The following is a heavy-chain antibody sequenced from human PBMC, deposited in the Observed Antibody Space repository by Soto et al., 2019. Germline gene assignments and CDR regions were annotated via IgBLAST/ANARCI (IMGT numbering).Heavy chain of an antibody. J-gene: IGHJ2*01. Sequence: EKGQEWVSGITGGGATTYYADSVKGRFAIARDNSRNTVYVQMNSLRAEDTAKYFCVFFFQAEDGIRDVRSVSAFLLNRSSDL. D-gene: IGHD3-10*02. CDR3: VFFFQAEDGIRDVRSVSAFLLNRSSDL. CDR2: ITGGGATT. V-gene: IGHV3-23*01.